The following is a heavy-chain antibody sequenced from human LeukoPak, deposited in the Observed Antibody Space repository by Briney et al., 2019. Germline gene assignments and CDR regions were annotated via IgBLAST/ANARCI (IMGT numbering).Heavy chain of an antibody. V-gene: IGHV1-2*02. CDR3: ARTPRSYSSGYYRDLYFDY. CDR2: INPNSGGT. CDR1: GYTFTGYY. Sequence: ASVKVSCKASGYTFTGYYMHWVRQAPGQGLEWMGWINPNSGGTNYAQKFQGRVTMTRDTSISTAYMELSRLRSDDTAVYYCARTPRSYSSGYYRDLYFDYWGQGTLVTVSS. J-gene: IGHJ4*02. D-gene: IGHD3-22*01.